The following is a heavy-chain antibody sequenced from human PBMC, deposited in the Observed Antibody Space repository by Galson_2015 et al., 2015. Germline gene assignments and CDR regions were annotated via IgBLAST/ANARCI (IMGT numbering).Heavy chain of an antibody. CDR3: ARDPAGDYYGSGRLNWFDP. CDR2: INAGNGNT. J-gene: IGHJ5*02. Sequence: SVKVSCKASGYTFTSYAMHWVRQAPGQRLEWMGWINAGNGNTKYSQKFQGRVTITRDTSASTAYMELSSLRSEDTAVYYCARDPAGDYYGSGRLNWFDPWGQGTLVTVSS. D-gene: IGHD3-10*01. V-gene: IGHV1-3*01. CDR1: GYTFTSYA.